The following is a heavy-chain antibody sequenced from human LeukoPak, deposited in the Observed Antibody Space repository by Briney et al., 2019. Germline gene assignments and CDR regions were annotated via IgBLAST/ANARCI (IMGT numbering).Heavy chain of an antibody. CDR2: INTDNGNG. D-gene: IGHD4-17*01. CDR1: DYSFTRYG. V-gene: IGHV1-18*01. J-gene: IGHJ4*02. Sequence: ASVKVSCKASDYSFTRYGITWVRQAPGQGLEWMGWINTDNGNGNYAQKFQDRVTMTTDTSTSTAYMELRSLRSGDTAVYYCARDADDYGYFDYWGQGTLVTVSS. CDR3: ARDADDYGYFDY.